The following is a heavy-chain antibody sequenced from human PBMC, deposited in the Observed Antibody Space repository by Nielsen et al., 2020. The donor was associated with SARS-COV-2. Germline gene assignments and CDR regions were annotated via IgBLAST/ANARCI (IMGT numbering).Heavy chain of an antibody. J-gene: IGHJ6*02. CDR1: GGSFSGYY. CDR3: ARPLSSSWYSDGMDV. Sequence: SETLSLTCAVYGGSFSGYYWSWIRQPPGKGLEWIGEINHSGSTNYNPSLKSRVTISVGTSKNQFSLKLSSVTAADTAVYYCARPLSSSWYSDGMDVWGQGTTVTVSS. D-gene: IGHD6-13*01. CDR2: INHSGST. V-gene: IGHV4-34*01.